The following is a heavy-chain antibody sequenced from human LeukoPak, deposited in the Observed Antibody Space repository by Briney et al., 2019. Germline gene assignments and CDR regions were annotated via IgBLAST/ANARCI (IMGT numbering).Heavy chain of an antibody. CDR1: GGSISSYY. CDR3: ARDRMYYYDSSGYPFDY. D-gene: IGHD3-22*01. CDR2: IYTSGST. Sequence: SETLSLTCTVSGGSISSYYWSWIRQPAGKGLEWIGRIYTSGSTNYNPSLKSRVTMSVDTSKNQFSLKLSSVTAADTAVYYCARDRMYYYDSSGYPFDYWGQGTLVTVSS. J-gene: IGHJ4*02. V-gene: IGHV4-4*07.